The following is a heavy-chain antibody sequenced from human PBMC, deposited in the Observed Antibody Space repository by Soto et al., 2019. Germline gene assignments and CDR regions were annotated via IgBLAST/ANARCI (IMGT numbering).Heavy chain of an antibody. CDR1: GGSISSYY. V-gene: IGHV4-59*01. Sequence: SETLSLTCTVSGGSISSYYWSWIRQPPGRGLEWIGYIYYSGSTNYNPSLKSRVTISVDTSKNQFSLKLSSVTAADTAVYYCARAVLAAAGTGWFDPWGQGTLVTVSS. CDR2: IYYSGST. J-gene: IGHJ5*02. D-gene: IGHD6-13*01. CDR3: ARAVLAAAGTGWFDP.